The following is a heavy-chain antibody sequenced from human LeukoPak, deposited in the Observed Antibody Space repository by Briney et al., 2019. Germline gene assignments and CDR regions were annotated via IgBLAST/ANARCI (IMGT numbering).Heavy chain of an antibody. CDR1: GYSISSAYY. D-gene: IGHD2-2*03. CDR2: IYYSGST. J-gene: IGHJ5*02. V-gene: IGHV4-38-2*02. CDR3: ARVMDIVVVPAAMPCWFDP. Sequence: SSETLSLTCTVSGYSISSAYYWVWIRQPPGKGLEWIGSIYYSGSTYYNPSLKSRVTISVDTSKNQFSLKLSSVTAADTAVYYCARVMDIVVVPAAMPCWFDPWGQGTLVTVSS.